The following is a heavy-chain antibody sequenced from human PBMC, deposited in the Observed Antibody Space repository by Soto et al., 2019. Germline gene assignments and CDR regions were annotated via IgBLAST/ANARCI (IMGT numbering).Heavy chain of an antibody. CDR3: AREWVVAAIGYFDY. V-gene: IGHV1-69*04. CDR2: IIPILGIA. J-gene: IGHJ4*02. CDR1: GGTFSSYT. D-gene: IGHD2-15*01. Sequence: GASVKVSCKASGGTFSSYTISWVRQAPGQGLEWMGRIIPILGIANYAQKFQGRVTITADKSTSTAYMELSSLRSEDTAVYYCAREWVVAAIGYFDYWGQGTLVTVSS.